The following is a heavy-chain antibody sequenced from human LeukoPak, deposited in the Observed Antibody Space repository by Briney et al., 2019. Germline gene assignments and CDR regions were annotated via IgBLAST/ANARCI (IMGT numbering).Heavy chain of an antibody. Sequence: PSETLSLTCTVPGGSISSSSYYWGWIRQPPGKGLEWIGSIYYSGSTYYNPSLKSRVTISVDTSKNQFSLKLSSVTAADTAVYYCARGKAHNWFDPWGQGTLVTVSS. CDR2: IYYSGST. CDR3: ARGKAHNWFDP. CDR1: GGSISSSSYY. V-gene: IGHV4-39*01. J-gene: IGHJ5*02.